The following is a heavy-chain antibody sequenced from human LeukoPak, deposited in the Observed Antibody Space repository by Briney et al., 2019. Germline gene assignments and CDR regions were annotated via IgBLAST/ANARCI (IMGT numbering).Heavy chain of an antibody. V-gene: IGHV3-21*01. J-gene: IGHJ4*02. Sequence: PGGSLRLSCAAPGFTFSSSDIDWGRPAPGKGLEGVASISSSSSLIYYTDSVKGRFTISRDNAKNSLYLQMNSLRAEDTAVYFCAKEGRSTTPGYWGQEALVTVSS. CDR3: AKEGRSTTPGY. CDR1: GFTFSSSD. CDR2: ISSSSSLI. D-gene: IGHD6-13*01.